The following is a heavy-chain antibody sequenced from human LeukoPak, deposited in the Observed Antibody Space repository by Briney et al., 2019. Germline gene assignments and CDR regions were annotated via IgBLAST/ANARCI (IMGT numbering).Heavy chain of an antibody. D-gene: IGHD3-10*01. CDR3: AKAAKYYYGPETYFFFEN. J-gene: IGHJ4*02. V-gene: IGHV4-4*07. CDR2: MYATGTT. CDR1: DTSINTYY. Sequence: SETLSLTCTVSDTSINTYYWSWIRQPAGKGLEWIGHMYATGTTNYNPSLKSRVSMSIDTSKNQISLNLRSMTAADTAVYYCAKAAKYYYGPETYFFFENWGQGTLVTVSS.